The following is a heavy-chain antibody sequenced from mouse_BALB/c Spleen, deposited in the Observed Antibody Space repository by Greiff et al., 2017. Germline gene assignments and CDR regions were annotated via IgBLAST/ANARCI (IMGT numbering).Heavy chain of an antibody. CDR3: ARNHYLDY. CDR1: GYTFTSYW. CDR2: IFPGTGTT. Sequence: VQLQESGAELVKPGASVKLSCKTSGYTFTSYWIQWVKQRPGQGLGWIGEIFPGTGTTYYNEKFKGKATLTIDTSSSTAYMQLSSLTSEDSAVYFCARNHYLDYWGQGTTLTVSS. J-gene: IGHJ2*01. V-gene: IGHV1S132*01.